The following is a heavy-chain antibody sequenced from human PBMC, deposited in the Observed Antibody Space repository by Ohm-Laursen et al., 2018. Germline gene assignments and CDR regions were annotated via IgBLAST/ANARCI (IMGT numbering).Heavy chain of an antibody. D-gene: IGHD6-13*01. V-gene: IGHV4-59*01. CDR3: AGGFAGTEN. CDR2: IYYSGST. Sequence: GTLSLTCAVYGGSFSGYYWSWIRQPPGKGLEWIGYIYYSGSTNYNPSLKSRVTISVDTSKNQFSLKLSSVTAADTAVYYCAGGFAGTENWGQGTLVTVSS. CDR1: GGSFSGYY. J-gene: IGHJ4*02.